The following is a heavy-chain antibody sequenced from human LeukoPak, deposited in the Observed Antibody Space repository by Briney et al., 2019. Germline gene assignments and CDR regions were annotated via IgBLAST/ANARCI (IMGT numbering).Heavy chain of an antibody. CDR1: GYTFTSYY. D-gene: IGHD6-25*01. CDR3: ARDWVGSFDAFDV. V-gene: IGHV1-46*01. Sequence: ASVKVSCKASGYTFTSYYMHWVRQAPGQGLEWMGIINPSGGSTSYAQKFQGRVTMTRDMSTSTVYMELSSLRAEDTAVYYCARDWVGSFDAFDVWGQGTMVTVSS. J-gene: IGHJ3*01. CDR2: INPSGGST.